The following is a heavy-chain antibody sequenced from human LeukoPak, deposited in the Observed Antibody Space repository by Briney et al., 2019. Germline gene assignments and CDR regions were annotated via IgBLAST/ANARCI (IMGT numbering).Heavy chain of an antibody. Sequence: PSETLSLTCTVSGGSISSSSYYWGWIHQPPGKGLEWIGSIYYSGSTYYNPSLKSRVTISVDTSKNQFSLKLSSVTAADTAVYYCAREGDSSGYWGQGTLVTVSS. J-gene: IGHJ4*02. D-gene: IGHD6-19*01. CDR2: IYYSGST. V-gene: IGHV4-39*07. CDR1: GGSISSSSYY. CDR3: AREGDSSGY.